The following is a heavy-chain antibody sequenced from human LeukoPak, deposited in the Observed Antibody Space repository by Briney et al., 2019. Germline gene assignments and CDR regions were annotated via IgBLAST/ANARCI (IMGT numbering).Heavy chain of an antibody. V-gene: IGHV4-30-2*01. Sequence: PSETLSLTCAVSGGSISSGGYSWSWIRQPPGKGLEWIGYIYHSGSTYYNPSLKSRVTISVDRSKNQFSLKLSSVTAADEAVYYCARSGLEIPTSGYYYYYGMDVWGQGTTVTVSS. CDR2: IYHSGST. CDR3: ARSGLEIPTSGYYYYYGMDV. J-gene: IGHJ6*02. CDR1: GGSISSGGYS. D-gene: IGHD1-26*01.